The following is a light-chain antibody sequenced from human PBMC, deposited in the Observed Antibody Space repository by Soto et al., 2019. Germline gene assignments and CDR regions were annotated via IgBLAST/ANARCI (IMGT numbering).Light chain of an antibody. Sequence: QSVLTQPPSASGTPGQRVTISCSGSSSNIGSNYVYWYQQLPGTAPKLLIYRNTQRPSGVPDRFSGAKSGTSASLAISGLRSEDEADYYCAAWYDSLSGYVFGTGTKLTVL. CDR1: SSNIGSNY. CDR3: AAWYDSLSGYV. V-gene: IGLV1-47*01. CDR2: RNT. J-gene: IGLJ1*01.